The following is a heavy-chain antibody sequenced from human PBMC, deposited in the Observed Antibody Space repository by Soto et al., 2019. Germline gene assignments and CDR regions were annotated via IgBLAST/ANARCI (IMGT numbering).Heavy chain of an antibody. CDR3: TGGGPGHPFDY. CDR1: GVSITSHY. CDR2: IHYSGST. Sequence: QVQLQESGPGLVKPSETLSLTCTVSGVSITSHYWTWIRQPPGKGLEWIGNIHYSGSTNYSPSLKVRFIIAVYTSENQSSLKLSSVTTADTALYYCTGGGPGHPFDYWGQGTLVTVSS. J-gene: IGHJ4*02. D-gene: IGHD7-27*01. V-gene: IGHV4-59*11.